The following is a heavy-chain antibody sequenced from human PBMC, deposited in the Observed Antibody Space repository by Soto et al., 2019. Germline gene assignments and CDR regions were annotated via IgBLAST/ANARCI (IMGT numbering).Heavy chain of an antibody. D-gene: IGHD6-6*01. Sequence: PGGSLRLSCAASEFTFSSYAMSWVRQAPGKGLEWVSGISGSGVSTYYADSVKGRFTISRDNSKSTLYLQMNSLRAEDTAVYYCAKDRERIATRSIDYWGQGTLVTVSS. J-gene: IGHJ4*02. V-gene: IGHV3-23*01. CDR2: ISGSGVST. CDR3: AKDRERIATRSIDY. CDR1: EFTFSSYA.